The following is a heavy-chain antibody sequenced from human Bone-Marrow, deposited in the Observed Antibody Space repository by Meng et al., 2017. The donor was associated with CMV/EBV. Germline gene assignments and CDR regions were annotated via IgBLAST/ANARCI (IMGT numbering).Heavy chain of an antibody. CDR2: INHSGST. CDR3: TSPNVAVPAAPDGFDI. D-gene: IGHD2-2*01. V-gene: IGHV4-34*01. J-gene: IGHJ3*02. CDR1: GGSFSNYY. Sequence: SETLSLTCAVYGGSFSNYYWNWIRQPPGKGLEWIGEINHSGSTKYNPSLKSRDIILVDTSRKQFSLKLSSVPAADTAVYYCTSPNVAVPAAPDGFDISGQGTMVTVSS.